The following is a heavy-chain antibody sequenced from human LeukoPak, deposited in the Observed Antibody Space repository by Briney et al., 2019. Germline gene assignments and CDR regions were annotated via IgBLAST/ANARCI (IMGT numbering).Heavy chain of an antibody. CDR3: ARDGNYIRDY. J-gene: IGHJ4*02. CDR1: GYTFTSSG. CDR2: ISAYDGHT. D-gene: IGHD4-11*01. V-gene: IGHV1-18*01. Sequence: GASVKVSCKASGYTFTSSGISWVRQAPGQGLEWMGWISAYDGHTNYAQKFQGRVTMTTDTSTSTACMELRSLRSDDTAVYYCARDGNYIRDYWGQGTLVTVSS.